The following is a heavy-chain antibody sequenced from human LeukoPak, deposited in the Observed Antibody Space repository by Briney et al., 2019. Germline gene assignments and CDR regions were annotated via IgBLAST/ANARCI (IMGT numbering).Heavy chain of an antibody. J-gene: IGHJ4*02. CDR3: ARVSHGKYFDY. Sequence: GGSLRPSCAASGFTFSSYSMNWVRQAPGKGLEWVSSISSSSSYIYYADSVKGRFTISRDNAKNSLYLQMNSLRAEDTAVYYCARVSHGKYFDYWGQGTLVTVSS. CDR2: ISSSSSYI. CDR1: GFTFSSYS. V-gene: IGHV3-21*01.